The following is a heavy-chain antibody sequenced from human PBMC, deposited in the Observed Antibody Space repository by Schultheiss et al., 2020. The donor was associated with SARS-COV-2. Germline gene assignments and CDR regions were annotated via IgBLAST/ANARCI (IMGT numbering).Heavy chain of an antibody. CDR1: GFTFSSYG. V-gene: IGHV3-23*01. Sequence: GGSLRLSCAASGFTFSSYGMHWVRQAPGKGLEWVSAISGSGGSTYYADSVKGRFTISRDNSKNTLYLQMNSLRAEDTAVYYCAKDLVVVPAADVGVDYWGQGTLVTVSS. CDR3: AKDLVVVPAADVGVDY. CDR2: ISGSGGST. D-gene: IGHD2-2*01. J-gene: IGHJ4*02.